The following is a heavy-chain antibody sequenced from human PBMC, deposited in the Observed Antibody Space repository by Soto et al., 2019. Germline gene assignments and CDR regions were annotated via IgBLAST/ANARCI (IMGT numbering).Heavy chain of an antibody. Sequence: ASVKVSCKASGYTFTSYVMYWVRQAPGQRLEWMGWINAGNGNTRYSQKFQGSVTITRDTSASTAYMEVSSLRSEDTAVYYCARSPYLRCGGDCPPFDFWGQGTLVTVSS. D-gene: IGHD2-21*02. CDR1: GYTFTSYV. V-gene: IGHV1-3*01. J-gene: IGHJ4*02. CDR3: ARSPYLRCGGDCPPFDF. CDR2: INAGNGNT.